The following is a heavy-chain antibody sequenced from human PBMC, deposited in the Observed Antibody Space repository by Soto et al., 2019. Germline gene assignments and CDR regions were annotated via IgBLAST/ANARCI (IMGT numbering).Heavy chain of an antibody. CDR2: ISAYNGNT. CDR1: GYTFTRYG. J-gene: IGHJ4*02. V-gene: IGHV1-18*01. D-gene: IGHD6-13*01. Sequence: ASLKGSCKASGYTFTRYGIIWVRQVPGQGLEWMGWISAYNGNTNYAQKLQGRVTMTTDTSTSTAYMELRSLRSDDTAVYYCARGNAPTYSNPVPTDYWGQGTLVTVSS. CDR3: ARGNAPTYSNPVPTDY.